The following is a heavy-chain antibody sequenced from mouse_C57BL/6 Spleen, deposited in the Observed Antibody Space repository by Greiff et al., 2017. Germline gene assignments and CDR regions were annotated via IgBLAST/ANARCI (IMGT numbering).Heavy chain of an antibody. CDR2: IDPSDSYT. V-gene: IGHV1-69*01. Sequence: QVQLKQPGAELVMPGASVKLSCKASGYTFTSYWMHWVKQRPGQGLEWIGEIDPSDSYTNYNQKFKGKSTLTVDKSSSTAYMQLSSLTSEDSAVYYCARRSIRIWYFDVWGTGTTVTVSS. J-gene: IGHJ1*03. D-gene: IGHD1-1*01. CDR3: ARRSIRIWYFDV. CDR1: GYTFTSYW.